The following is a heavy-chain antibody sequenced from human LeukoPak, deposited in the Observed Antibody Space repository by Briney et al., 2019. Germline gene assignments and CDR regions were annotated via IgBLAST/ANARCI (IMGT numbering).Heavy chain of an antibody. CDR2: IDHIGRT. CDR1: GESFRGYY. J-gene: IGHJ1*01. CDR3: ALPGVYFQH. V-gene: IGHV4-34*01. Sequence: SETLSLTCAVYGESFRGYYWTWIRQTPGKGLEWIGEIDHIGRTTYNPSLKSRVTISVDTSKNQFSLKLSSVTAADTAVYYCALPGVYFQHWGQGTLVTVSS.